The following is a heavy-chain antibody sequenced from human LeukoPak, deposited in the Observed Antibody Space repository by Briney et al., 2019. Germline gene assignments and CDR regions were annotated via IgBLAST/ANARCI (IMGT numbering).Heavy chain of an antibody. Sequence: SETLSLTCTVSGGSISSSCYYWGWIRQPPGKGLEWIGSIYHSGSTYYNPSLKSRVTISVDTSKNQFSLKLSSVTAADTAVYYCARSEVGAAAGYFDYWGQGTLVTVSS. CDR3: ARSEVGAAAGYFDY. D-gene: IGHD6-13*01. J-gene: IGHJ4*02. V-gene: IGHV4-39*07. CDR1: GGSISSSCYY. CDR2: IYHSGST.